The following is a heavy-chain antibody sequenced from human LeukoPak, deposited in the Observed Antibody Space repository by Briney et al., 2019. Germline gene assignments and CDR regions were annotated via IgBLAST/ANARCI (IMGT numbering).Heavy chain of an antibody. V-gene: IGHV3-74*01. J-gene: IGHJ4*02. CDR3: ARISSDSISYYDH. CDR2: INSEGSTI. D-gene: IGHD3-22*01. Sequence: GGSLRLSCAGSGITFSTYWMHWVRQAPGKGLVWVSRINSEGSTISYADSVKGRFTISRDNAKNTLFLQMNSLRAEDTAVYYCARISSDSISYYDHWGQGTLVTVSS. CDR1: GITFSTYW.